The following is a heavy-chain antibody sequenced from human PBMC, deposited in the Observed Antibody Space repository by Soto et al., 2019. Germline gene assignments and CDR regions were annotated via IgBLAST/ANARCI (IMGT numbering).Heavy chain of an antibody. V-gene: IGHV1-18*01. CDR3: AREMTTVIPYYGMAV. CDR1: GYTFTSYG. J-gene: IGHJ6*02. CDR2: ISAYNGNT. D-gene: IGHD4-4*01. Sequence: ASVKVSCKASGYTFTSYGISWVRQAPGQGLEWMGWISAYNGNTNYAQKLQGRVTMTTDTSTSTAYMELRSLRSDDTAVYYCAREMTTVIPYYGMAVSGQGTTVTVSS.